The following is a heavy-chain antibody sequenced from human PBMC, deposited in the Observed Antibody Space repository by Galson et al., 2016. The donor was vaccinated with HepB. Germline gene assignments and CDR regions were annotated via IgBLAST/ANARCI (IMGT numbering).Heavy chain of an antibody. Sequence: SVKVSCKASGYTFTGYYMHWVRQAPGQGLEWMGWINPNSGGTNYAQKFQGRVTMTRDTSISTAYMELSRLRSDDTAVYYCARARWSGGSCYPGDYWGQGTLVTVSS. CDR3: ARARWSGGSCYPGDY. D-gene: IGHD2-15*01. CDR1: GYTFTGYY. CDR2: INPNSGGT. J-gene: IGHJ4*02. V-gene: IGHV1-2*02.